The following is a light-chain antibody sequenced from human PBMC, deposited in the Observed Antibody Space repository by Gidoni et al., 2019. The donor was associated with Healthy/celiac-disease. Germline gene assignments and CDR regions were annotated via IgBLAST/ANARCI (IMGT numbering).Light chain of an antibody. CDR2: DDS. J-gene: IGLJ2*01. V-gene: IGLV3-21*02. Sequence: SYVLTQPPSVSVAPGQTARITCGGNNIGSKSVHWYQQKPGQAPVLVVYDDSDRRSGIPERFSGSNSGNTATLTISRVEAGDEADYYCQVWDSSSDLVVFGGGTKLTVL. CDR3: QVWDSSSDLVV. CDR1: NIGSKS.